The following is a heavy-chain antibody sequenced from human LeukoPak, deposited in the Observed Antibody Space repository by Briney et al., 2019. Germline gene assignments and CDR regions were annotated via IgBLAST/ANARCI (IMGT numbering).Heavy chain of an antibody. V-gene: IGHV3-11*04. CDR3: ARDEYICSGGSCYAPIDY. D-gene: IGHD2-15*01. Sequence: LSLTCAVYGGSFSGYYWSWIRQAPGKGLEWVSYVSSGSSTIYYADSVKGRFTISRDNSKNTLYLQMNSLRAEDTAVYYCARDEYICSGGSCYAPIDYWGQGTLVTVSS. CDR2: VSSGSSTI. CDR1: GGSFSGYY. J-gene: IGHJ4*02.